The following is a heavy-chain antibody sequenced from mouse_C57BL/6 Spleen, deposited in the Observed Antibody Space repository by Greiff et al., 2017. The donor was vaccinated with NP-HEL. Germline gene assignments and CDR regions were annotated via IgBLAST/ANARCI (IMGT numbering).Heavy chain of an antibody. D-gene: IGHD2-4*01. Sequence: EVKLMESGPGLVKPSQSLSLTCSVTGYSITSGYYWNWIRQFPGNKLEWMGYLSYDGRNNSNPSLKNRISITRKTSPTTFFLKLNSVTTEDTDTYDCARDRKDDDDYYAMDYWGQGTSVTVSS. J-gene: IGHJ4*01. CDR1: GYSITSGYY. CDR3: ARDRKDDDDYYAMDY. V-gene: IGHV3-6*01. CDR2: LSYDGRN.